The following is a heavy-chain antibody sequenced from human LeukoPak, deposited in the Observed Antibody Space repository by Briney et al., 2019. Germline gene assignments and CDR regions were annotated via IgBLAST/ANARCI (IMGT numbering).Heavy chain of an antibody. CDR1: GGSFSGYY. Sequence: SETLSLTYAVYGGSFSGYYWSWIRQPPGKGLEWIGEINHSGSTNYNPSLKSRVTISVDTSKNQFSLKLSSVTAADTAVYYCAGISSGWRTNDCWGQGTLVTVSS. J-gene: IGHJ4*02. D-gene: IGHD6-19*01. CDR2: INHSGST. V-gene: IGHV4-34*01. CDR3: AGISSGWRTNDC.